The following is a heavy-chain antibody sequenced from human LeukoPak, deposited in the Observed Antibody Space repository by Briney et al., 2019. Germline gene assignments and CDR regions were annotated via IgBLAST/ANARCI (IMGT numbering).Heavy chain of an antibody. CDR2: VNNYGSNT. CDR3: ARDDFGDLGYLDY. CDR1: GFIFRDYA. D-gene: IGHD4-17*01. J-gene: IGHJ4*02. Sequence: GGSLRLSCAASGFIFRDYAMHWVRQAPGKGLEYLGAVNNYGSNTYCADSVKGRFTISRDNSKNTIYLQMDNVRVDDMAVYYCARDDFGDLGYLDYWGQGALVTVSS. V-gene: IGHV3-64*02.